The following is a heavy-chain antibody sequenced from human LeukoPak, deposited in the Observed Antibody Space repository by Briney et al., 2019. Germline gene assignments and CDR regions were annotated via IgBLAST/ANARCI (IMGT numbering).Heavy chain of an antibody. V-gene: IGHV3-30*01. CDR1: GFTFSSYA. CDR2: ISYDGSNK. Sequence: PGRSLRLSCAASGFTFSSYAMHWVRQAPGKGLEWVAVISYDGSNKYYADSVKGRFTISRDNSKNTLYLQMNSLRAEDTAVYCCARGRYHMDVWGKGTTVTVSS. CDR3: ARGRYHMDV. D-gene: IGHD1-14*01. J-gene: IGHJ6*03.